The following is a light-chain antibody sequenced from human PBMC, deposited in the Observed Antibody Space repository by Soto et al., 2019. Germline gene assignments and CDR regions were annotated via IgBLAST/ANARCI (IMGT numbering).Light chain of an antibody. CDR3: ATWDDSLNADV. CDR1: SYNIGGNT. J-gene: IGLJ7*01. V-gene: IGLV1-44*01. Sequence: QSVLTQPPSLSGTPGQRVPIACAGSSYNIGGNTVHWYQHLPGTAPKLLIYINDQRPSGVPARFAGSTSGTSASLAISGLQSDDEAHYYCATWDDSLNADVFGGGTQLTVL. CDR2: IND.